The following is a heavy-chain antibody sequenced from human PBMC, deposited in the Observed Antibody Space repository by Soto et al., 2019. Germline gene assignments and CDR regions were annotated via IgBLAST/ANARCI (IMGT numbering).Heavy chain of an antibody. V-gene: IGHV3-7*03. D-gene: IGHD3-10*01. CDR1: GFRISNYF. J-gene: IGHJ6*02. CDR3: ARPRFRGMDV. Sequence: EVQLVESGGGLVQPGGSLRLSCVGSGFRISNYFMSWVRQAPGKGLEWVANIKEDGSEKYYVESVKGRFTISRDNAKNSLYLQVNSLTDEDTAVYYCARPRFRGMDVWGQGTTVTVSS. CDR2: IKEDGSEK.